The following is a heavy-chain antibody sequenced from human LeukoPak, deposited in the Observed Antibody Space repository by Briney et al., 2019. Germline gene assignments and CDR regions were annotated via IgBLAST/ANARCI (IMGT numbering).Heavy chain of an antibody. V-gene: IGHV3-53*01. CDR2: IYSGCST. D-gene: IGHD3-9*01. CDR1: GFTVSSNY. Sequence: PGGSLRLSCADSGFTVSSNYMNWVRQAPGKGLEWVSVIYSGCSTYYADSLKGLFTISRDNSKNTLYLQMNSLRAEDTAVYYCARDALTRNYFDYWGQGTLVTVSS. J-gene: IGHJ4*02. CDR3: ARDALTRNYFDY.